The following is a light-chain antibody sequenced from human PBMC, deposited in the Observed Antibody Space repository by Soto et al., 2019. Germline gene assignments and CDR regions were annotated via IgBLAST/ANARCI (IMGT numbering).Light chain of an antibody. V-gene: IGKV1-5*01. J-gene: IGKJ1*01. CDR1: QSISDS. CDR2: DAS. CDR3: QQYNSYWT. Sequence: DNPMSQAPCTVSACVGESVAFTCRASQSISDSLAWYQQKPGKAPYLLISDASNLERGVPSRFSGSGSWTEFTLTISSMQPDDLATYYCQQYNSYWTFAQGT.